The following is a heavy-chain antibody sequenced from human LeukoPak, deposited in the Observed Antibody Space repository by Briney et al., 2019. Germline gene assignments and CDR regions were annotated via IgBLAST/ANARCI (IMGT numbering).Heavy chain of an antibody. D-gene: IGHD3-10*01. CDR2: INWNGGRT. J-gene: IGHJ3*01. Sequence: SGGSLRLSCAASGFTFDDYGMSWVRQAPGKGLEWVAGINWNGGRTDYADSVTGRFTISRDNAKNLLYLQMNSLRSEGTALYYCARVARDGMAFEGWGQGTMGTV. CDR1: GFTFDDYG. V-gene: IGHV3-20*04. CDR3: ARVARDGMAFEG.